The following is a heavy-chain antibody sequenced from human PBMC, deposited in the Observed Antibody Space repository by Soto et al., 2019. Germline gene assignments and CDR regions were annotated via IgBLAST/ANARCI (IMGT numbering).Heavy chain of an antibody. CDR2: ISYDGSNK. Sequence: LRLSCAASGFTFSNYWMHWVRQAPGKGLEWVAVISYDGSNKYYADSVRGRFTISRDNSKNTLYLQMNSLRAEDTAVYYCAKAPGRYYFDYWGQGTLVTVSS. CDR3: AKAPGRYYFDY. J-gene: IGHJ4*02. V-gene: IGHV3-30*18. CDR1: GFTFSNYW.